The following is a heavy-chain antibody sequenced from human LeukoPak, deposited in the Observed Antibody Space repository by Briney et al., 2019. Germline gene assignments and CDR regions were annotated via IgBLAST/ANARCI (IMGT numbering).Heavy chain of an antibody. CDR3: TTCGYDRCGAFDI. J-gene: IGHJ3*02. D-gene: IGHD5-12*01. Sequence: PGWSIILSIAVAEFPSTYAWVTWVRQAPGRREEWVGRIKIKTDGGTTDYAAPVKGRFSISRDDSKNTLYLQMDSLETEDTAMYYCTTCGYDRCGAFDIGGEGTVVTVSS. V-gene: IGHV3-15*01. CDR1: EFPSTYAW. CDR2: IKIKTDGGTT.